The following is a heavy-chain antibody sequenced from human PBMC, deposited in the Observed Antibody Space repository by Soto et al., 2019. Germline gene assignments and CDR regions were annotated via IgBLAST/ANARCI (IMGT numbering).Heavy chain of an antibody. CDR2: IWYDGSNK. J-gene: IGHJ1*01. CDR3: ARDATTVNRYVHH. D-gene: IGHD4-17*01. V-gene: IGHV3-33*08. Sequence: GGSLRLSCAASGFTFNSYGMHWVRQAPGKGLEWVAVIWYDGSNKYYADSVKGRFTISRDNSKNTVYLQMNSLRAEDTAVYYCARDATTVNRYVHHWGQGTLVTVSS. CDR1: GFTFNSYG.